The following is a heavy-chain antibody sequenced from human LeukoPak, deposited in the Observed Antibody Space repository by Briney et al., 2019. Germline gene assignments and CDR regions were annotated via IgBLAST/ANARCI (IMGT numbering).Heavy chain of an antibody. D-gene: IGHD1-26*01. CDR2: INPSGGST. CDR3: ARARGWGHYYYYGMDV. Sequence: ASVKVSCKASGYTFTSYYMHWVRQAPGQGLEWMGIINPSGGSTSYAQKFQGRVTMTRDTSTSTVYMELSSLRSEDTAVCYCARARGWGHYYYYGMDVWGQGTMVTVSS. V-gene: IGHV1-46*01. J-gene: IGHJ6*02. CDR1: GYTFTSYY.